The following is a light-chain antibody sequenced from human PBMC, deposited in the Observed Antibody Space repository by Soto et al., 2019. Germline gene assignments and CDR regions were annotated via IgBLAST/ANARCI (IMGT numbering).Light chain of an antibody. CDR2: INSDGIH. CDR1: SGHSRYT. Sequence: QAVVTQSPSASASLGASVKLTCTLSSGHSRYTIAWHQQQPEKGPRFLMKINSDGIHTKGDGIPDRFSGSGSGAERYLTISSLQSEDEADYYCQTWGTGMVFGGGTKLTVL. CDR3: QTWGTGMV. V-gene: IGLV4-69*01. J-gene: IGLJ2*01.